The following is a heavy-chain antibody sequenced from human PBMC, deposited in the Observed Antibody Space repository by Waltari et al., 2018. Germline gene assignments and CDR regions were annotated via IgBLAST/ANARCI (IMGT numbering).Heavy chain of an antibody. CDR1: GFLFSSYW. J-gene: IGHJ6*02. CDR2: INGDGSST. CDR3: AREENYDFAMDV. V-gene: IGHV3-74*01. D-gene: IGHD1-7*01. Sequence: EVQLVESGGGSVQPGGSLRLSCTGSGFLFSSYWMHWVRQGPGEGRVCVSRINGDGSSTTYADSVQGRFTTTRDNAKSTLYLEMNSLKSEDTGVYYCAREENYDFAMDVWGQGTTVTVSS.